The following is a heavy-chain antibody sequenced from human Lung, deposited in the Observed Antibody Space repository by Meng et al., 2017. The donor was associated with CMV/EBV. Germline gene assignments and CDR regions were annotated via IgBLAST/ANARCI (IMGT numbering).Heavy chain of an antibody. J-gene: IGHJ5*02. CDR2: MNPNSGNT. CDR1: GYTFTSYD. D-gene: IGHD2-15*01. CDR3: ARGYCSGGSCPVFDP. V-gene: IGHV1-8*01. Sequence: AWAMKTGASVEVSRKASGYTFTSYDNNWVRQATGQGLEWMGWMNPNSGNTGYAQKFQGRVTMTRNTSISTAYMELSSLRSEDTAVYYCARGYCSGGSCPVFDPWGQGTLVTVSS.